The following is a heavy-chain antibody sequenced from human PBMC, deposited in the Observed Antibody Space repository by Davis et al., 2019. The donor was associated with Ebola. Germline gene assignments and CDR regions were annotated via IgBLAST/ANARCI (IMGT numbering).Heavy chain of an antibody. J-gene: IGHJ6*04. Sequence: PGGSLRLSCAASGFTFSDYYLSWIRQAPGKGLEWLAKIKQDGSERHYVDSVRGRFTISRDNAKNSLYLQMNSLRAEDTAVYYCVVSMAREFWSSYYYGMDVWGKGTTVTVSS. CDR2: IKQDGSER. D-gene: IGHD3-10*01. V-gene: IGHV3-7*01. CDR1: GFTFSDYY. CDR3: VVSMAREFWSSYYYGMDV.